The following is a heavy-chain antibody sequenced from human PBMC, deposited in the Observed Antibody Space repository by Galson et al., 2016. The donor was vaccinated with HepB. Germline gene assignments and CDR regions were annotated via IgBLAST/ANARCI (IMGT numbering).Heavy chain of an antibody. Sequence: SLRLSCAASGFTISSYIMDWVRQAPGKGLEWVSSISSSSNYIYYTDSVKGRFTISRDNAKNSLYLQMNSLIAEDTAVYYCARLIYRLPGTYGLDVWGQGTTVTVSS. CDR1: GFTISSYI. V-gene: IGHV3-21*01. D-gene: IGHD1/OR15-1a*01. CDR2: ISSSSNYI. CDR3: ARLIYRLPGTYGLDV. J-gene: IGHJ6*02.